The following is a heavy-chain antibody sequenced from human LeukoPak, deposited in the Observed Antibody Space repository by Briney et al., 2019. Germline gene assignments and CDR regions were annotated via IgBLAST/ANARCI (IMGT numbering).Heavy chain of an antibody. Sequence: GGSLRLSCAASGFTVSSNYMSWVCQAPGKGLEWVSVIYSGGSTYYAGSVKGRFTISRDNSKNTLYLQMNSLRAEDTAVYYCCSGSYYYWGQGTLVTVSS. V-gene: IGHV3-53*01. D-gene: IGHD3-10*02. J-gene: IGHJ4*02. CDR3: CSGSYYY. CDR1: GFTVSSNY. CDR2: IYSGGST.